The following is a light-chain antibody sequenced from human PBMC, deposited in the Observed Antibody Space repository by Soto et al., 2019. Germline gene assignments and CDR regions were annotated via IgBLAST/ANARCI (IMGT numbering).Light chain of an antibody. CDR3: QQYSSSPET. Sequence: EIVLTQSTGTLSLSPGERATLSCRSSQSLTTRNLAWYPHIPGQAPRLPIYGASSRATGIPDRFSGSGSGTDFTLSVSGLEPEDFAVYYCQQYSSSPETFGQGTKVDI. CDR2: GAS. CDR1: QSLTTRN. J-gene: IGKJ1*01. V-gene: IGKV3-20*01.